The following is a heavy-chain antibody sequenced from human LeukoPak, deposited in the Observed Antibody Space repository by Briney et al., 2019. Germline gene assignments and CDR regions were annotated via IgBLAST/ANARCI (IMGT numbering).Heavy chain of an antibody. J-gene: IGHJ4*02. CDR1: GFTFSSYG. Sequence: PGRSLRLSCAASGFTFSSYGMHWVRQAPGKGLEWVAVISYDGSNKYYADSVKGQFTISRDNSKNTLYLQMNSLRAEDTAVYYCAKIYSYGYFDYWGQGTLVTVSS. CDR3: AKIYSYGYFDY. CDR2: ISYDGSNK. V-gene: IGHV3-30*18. D-gene: IGHD5-18*01.